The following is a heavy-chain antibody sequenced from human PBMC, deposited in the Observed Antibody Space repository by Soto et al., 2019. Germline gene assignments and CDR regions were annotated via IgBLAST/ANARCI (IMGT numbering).Heavy chain of an antibody. V-gene: IGHV4-38-2*02. D-gene: IGHD3-22*01. Sequence: SETLSLTCVVSGYGISTSSYWGWVRQAPGKGLEWLGAMNPRGRSYYSSSLKSQVTMSFDTPTNPLCLSLTSVTAADTAIYYCTRELGPSYYYDSSDFNPDSWGQGTRVTVSS. CDR1: GYGISTSSY. CDR3: TRELGPSYYYDSSDFNPDS. CDR2: MNPRGRS. J-gene: IGHJ4*02.